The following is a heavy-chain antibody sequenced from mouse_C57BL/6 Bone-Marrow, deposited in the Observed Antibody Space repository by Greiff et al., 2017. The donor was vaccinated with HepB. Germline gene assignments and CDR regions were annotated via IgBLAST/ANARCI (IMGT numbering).Heavy chain of an antibody. D-gene: IGHD2-5*01. CDR1: GYTFTSYW. V-gene: IGHV1-64*01. Sequence: VQLQQSGAELVKPGASVKLSCKASGYTFTSYWMHWVKQRPGQGLEWIGMIHPNSGSTNYNEKFKSKATLTVDKSSSTAYMQLSSLTSEDSAVYYCAREDYSNYRYYFDYWGQGTTLTVSS. J-gene: IGHJ2*01. CDR3: AREDYSNYRYYFDY. CDR2: IHPNSGST.